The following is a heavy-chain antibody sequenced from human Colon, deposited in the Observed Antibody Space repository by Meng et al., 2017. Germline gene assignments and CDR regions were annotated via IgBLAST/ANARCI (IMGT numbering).Heavy chain of an antibody. Sequence: VQLLGCGGGWVKPGGSLRLSCAASGFIFSDYYMAWIRQTPGKGLEWVSYISTTGSIAYYADSVKGRFTISRDNAKNSVYLQMNSLRAEDTAVYYCATTGSRSSGSWGQGTLVTVSS. CDR3: ATTGSRSSGS. V-gene: IGHV3-11*01. CDR2: ISTTGSIA. CDR1: GFIFSDYY. D-gene: IGHD3-22*01. J-gene: IGHJ4*02.